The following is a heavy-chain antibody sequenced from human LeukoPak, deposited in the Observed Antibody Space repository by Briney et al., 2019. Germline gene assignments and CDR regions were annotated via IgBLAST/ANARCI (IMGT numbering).Heavy chain of an antibody. CDR1: GLIVSSTY. J-gene: IGHJ4*02. CDR3: MRDNGDYVEY. D-gene: IGHD4-17*01. Sequence: GGSLRLSCAASGLIVSSTYLTWVRQAPGKGLAWVSDIYSGGNTYYGDSVKGRFTISRDNSKNTLYLQVNSLRAEDTAVYYCMRDNGDYVEYWGQGTLVTVSS. CDR2: IYSGGNT. V-gene: IGHV3-53*01.